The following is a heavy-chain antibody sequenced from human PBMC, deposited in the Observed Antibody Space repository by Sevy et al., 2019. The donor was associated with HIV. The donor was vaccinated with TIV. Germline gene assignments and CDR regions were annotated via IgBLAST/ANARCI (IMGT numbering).Heavy chain of an antibody. Sequence: GGYLRLSCAASGFTFSSYAMSWVRQAPGKGLEWVSAISSSGGSTYYADSMKGRFTISRDNSKNKLYLQMNSLRAEDTAVYYCPKVVAADDAFDVWGQGTMVTVSS. V-gene: IGHV3-23*01. CDR1: GFTFSSYA. J-gene: IGHJ3*01. CDR3: PKVVAADDAFDV. D-gene: IGHD6-25*01. CDR2: ISSSGGST.